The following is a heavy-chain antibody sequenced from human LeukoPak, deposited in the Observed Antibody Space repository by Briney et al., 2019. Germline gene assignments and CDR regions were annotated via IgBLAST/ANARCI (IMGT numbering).Heavy chain of an antibody. Sequence: AGGSLRLSCAASGFTFSSYAMHWVRQAPGKGLEWVAVISYDGSNKYYADSVKGRFTISRDNSKNTLYLQMNSLRAEDTAVYYCARDRERWLQLPFDYWGQGTLVTVSS. D-gene: IGHD5-24*01. CDR2: ISYDGSNK. CDR1: GFTFSSYA. J-gene: IGHJ4*02. V-gene: IGHV3-30-3*01. CDR3: ARDRERWLQLPFDY.